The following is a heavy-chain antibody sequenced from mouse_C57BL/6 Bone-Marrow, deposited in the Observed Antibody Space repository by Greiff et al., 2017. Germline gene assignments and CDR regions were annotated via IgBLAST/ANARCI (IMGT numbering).Heavy chain of an antibody. Sequence: QVQLKQPGAELVMPGASVKLSCKASGYTFTSYWMHWVKQRPGQGLEWIGEIDPSDSYTNYNQKFKGKSTLTVDKSSSTAYMQLSSLTSEDSAVYYCAREGYKGGYFDYWGQGTTLTVSS. V-gene: IGHV1-69*01. CDR2: IDPSDSYT. J-gene: IGHJ2*01. D-gene: IGHD3-1*01. CDR3: AREGYKGGYFDY. CDR1: GYTFTSYW.